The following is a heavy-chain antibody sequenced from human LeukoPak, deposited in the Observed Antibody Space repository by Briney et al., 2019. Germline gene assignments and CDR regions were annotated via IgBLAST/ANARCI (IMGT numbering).Heavy chain of an antibody. CDR1: GFTFCCYA. V-gene: IGHV3-23*01. CDR3: AKDQKKGYYYYGMDV. J-gene: IGHJ6*02. CDR2: ISGSGGST. Sequence: PGGSLRLSCAASGFTFCCYAMSWVRQAPGKGLEWVSGISGSGGSTYYADSVKGRFTISRDNSKNTLYLQMNSLRAEDTAVYYCAKDQKKGYYYYGMDVWGQGTTVTVSS.